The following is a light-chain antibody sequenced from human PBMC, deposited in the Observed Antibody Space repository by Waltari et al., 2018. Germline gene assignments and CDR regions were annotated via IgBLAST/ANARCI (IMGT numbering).Light chain of an antibody. V-gene: IGKV1-39*01. CDR2: GAS. CDR1: ETVVTY. Sequence: DIQLTQSPSFLSASPGDSVPITCRASETVVTYLNWYHRKPGQAPKLLIYGASNLQRGVPAMFTGSGGGTEFTLTISGLRPEDSGTYYCQQSHDKPYSFGQGTKLEI. CDR3: QQSHDKPYS. J-gene: IGKJ2*01.